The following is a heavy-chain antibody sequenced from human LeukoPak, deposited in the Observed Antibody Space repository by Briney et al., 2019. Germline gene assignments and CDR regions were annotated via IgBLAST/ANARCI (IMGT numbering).Heavy chain of an antibody. CDR2: ISSSSSYI. CDR1: GFTFSSYS. J-gene: IGHJ4*02. CDR3: ARAYDYVWGSYRYSFDY. D-gene: IGHD3-16*02. Sequence: GGSLRLSCAASGFTFSSYSMNWVRQAPGKVLEWVSSISSSSSYIYYADSVKGRFTISRDNAKNSLYLQMNSLRAEDTAVYYCARAYDYVWGSYRYSFDYWGQGTLVTVSS. V-gene: IGHV3-21*01.